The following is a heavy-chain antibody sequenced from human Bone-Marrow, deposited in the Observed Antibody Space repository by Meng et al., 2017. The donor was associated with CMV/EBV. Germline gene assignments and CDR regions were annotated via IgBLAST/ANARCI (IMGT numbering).Heavy chain of an antibody. CDR1: GGSISSSSYY. CDR3: ARGMYYYDSSGYHPLYYFDY. J-gene: IGHJ4*02. Sequence: GSLRLSCTVSGGSISSSSYYWGWIRQPPGKGLEWIGSIYYSGSTNYNPSLKSRVTISVDTSKNQFSLKLSSVTAADTAVYYCARGMYYYDSSGYHPLYYFDYWGQGTLVTVSS. CDR2: IYYSGST. D-gene: IGHD3-22*01. V-gene: IGHV4-39*07.